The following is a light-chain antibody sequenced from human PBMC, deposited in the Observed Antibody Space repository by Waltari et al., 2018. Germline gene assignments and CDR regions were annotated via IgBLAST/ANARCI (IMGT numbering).Light chain of an antibody. V-gene: IGKV1-39*01. Sequence: DIQMTQSPSSLSASVGDRVTITCRASQNIGSNLNWYKQKPGKAPKFLMYAASSLQGGVPSRFSGSGSGTDFTLTISSLQPEDFATYYCQQSYSTPISFGQGTRLEIK. CDR2: AAS. CDR1: QNIGSN. J-gene: IGKJ5*01. CDR3: QQSYSTPIS.